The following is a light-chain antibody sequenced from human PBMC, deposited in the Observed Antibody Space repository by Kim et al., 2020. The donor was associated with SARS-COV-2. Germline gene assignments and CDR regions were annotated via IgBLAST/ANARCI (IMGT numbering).Light chain of an antibody. CDR2: AAT. J-gene: IGKJ2*01. Sequence: DIQMTQTPSYLSASVGDRVTITCRASESISRYLSWYQQTPGKAPKLLMYAATSLQSGVPSRFRGTGSGTDFTLTISSLQPEDFATYFCQQSYNTPYTFGQGTKLEI. V-gene: IGKV1-39*01. CDR3: QQSYNTPYT. CDR1: ESISRY.